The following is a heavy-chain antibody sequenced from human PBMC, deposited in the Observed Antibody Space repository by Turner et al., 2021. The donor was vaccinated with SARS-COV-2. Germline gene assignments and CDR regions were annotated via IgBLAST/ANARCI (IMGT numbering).Heavy chain of an antibody. D-gene: IGHD3-3*01. CDR1: GFSLSTFS. Sequence: EVLLAVSGGGLLRPGRSLCLSSAAFGFSLSTFSMIWVRNAPSKGLEWVSSISRRSTYIDYADSVSGRLSISRDDAKNSMNLQMNSLRAEDTAVYYCARYRRDYDFWRGAYGMGGMDVWGQGTTVTVSS. CDR2: ISRRSTYI. CDR3: ARYRRDYDFWRGAYGMGGMDV. V-gene: IGHV3-21*01. J-gene: IGHJ6*02.